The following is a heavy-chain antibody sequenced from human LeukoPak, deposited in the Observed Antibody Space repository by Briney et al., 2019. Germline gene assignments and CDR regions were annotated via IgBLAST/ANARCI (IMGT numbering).Heavy chain of an antibody. CDR3: ARTRTTGGHFYGMDV. J-gene: IGHJ6*02. Sequence: PSETLPLTCAVSGGSISSSNWWSWVRQPPGKGLEWIGEIYHSGSTNYNPSLKSRVTISVDKSKNQFSLKLSSVTAADTAVYYCARTRTTGGHFYGMDVWGQGTTVTVSS. CDR2: IYHSGST. V-gene: IGHV4-4*02. D-gene: IGHD4-17*01. CDR1: GGSISSSNW.